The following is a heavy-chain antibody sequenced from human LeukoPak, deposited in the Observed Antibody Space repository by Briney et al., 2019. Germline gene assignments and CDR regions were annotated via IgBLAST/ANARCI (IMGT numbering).Heavy chain of an antibody. CDR2: IYYSGST. D-gene: IGHD6-19*01. Sequence: SETLSLTCTVSGGSISSYYWSWIRQPPGKGLEWTGYIYYSGSTNYNPSLKSRVTISVDTSKNQFSLKLSSVTAADTAVYYCARRASYSSGWSFDYWGQGTLVTVSS. CDR3: ARRASYSSGWSFDY. CDR1: GGSISSYY. J-gene: IGHJ4*02. V-gene: IGHV4-59*08.